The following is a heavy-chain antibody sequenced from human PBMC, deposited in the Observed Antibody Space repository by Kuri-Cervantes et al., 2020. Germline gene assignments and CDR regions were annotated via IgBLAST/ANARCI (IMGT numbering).Heavy chain of an antibody. CDR3: AKFNFVSGSYLAFDY. J-gene: IGHJ4*02. D-gene: IGHD3-22*01. Sequence: GESLKISCTASGFTFGDYAMSWFRQAPGKGLEWVGFIRSKAYGGTTEYAASVKGRFTISRDDSKSIAYLQMNSLKTEDTAVYYCAKFNFVSGSYLAFDYWGQGTLVTVSS. V-gene: IGHV3-49*03. CDR2: IRSKAYGGTT. CDR1: GFTFGDYA.